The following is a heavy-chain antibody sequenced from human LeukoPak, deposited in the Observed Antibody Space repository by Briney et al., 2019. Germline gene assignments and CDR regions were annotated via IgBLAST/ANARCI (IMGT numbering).Heavy chain of an antibody. J-gene: IGHJ6*03. Sequence: ASVKVSCKASGYTFNTYGISWVRQAPGQGLEWMGWISTYNGNTNYAQKPQGRVTMTADTSTSTAFMELRSLRSDDTAVYYCARDGNFHYSYMDVWGKGTTVTVSS. V-gene: IGHV1-18*01. CDR2: ISTYNGNT. D-gene: IGHD4-23*01. CDR3: ARDGNFHYSYMDV. CDR1: GYTFNTYG.